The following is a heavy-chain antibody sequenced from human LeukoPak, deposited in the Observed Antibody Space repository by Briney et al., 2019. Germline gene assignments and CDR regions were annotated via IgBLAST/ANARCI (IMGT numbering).Heavy chain of an antibody. CDR2: IYSGGST. J-gene: IGHJ4*02. Sequence: GGSLRLSCAASGFTVSSNFMSWVRQAPGKGLEWVSVIYSGGSTYYAAAVKGRFTISRDNSKNTLYLQMNSLRAEDTAVYYTVATRRRANDYWGQGTLVTVSS. D-gene: IGHD5-12*01. V-gene: IGHV3-53*01. CDR3: VATRRRANDY. CDR1: GFTVSSNF.